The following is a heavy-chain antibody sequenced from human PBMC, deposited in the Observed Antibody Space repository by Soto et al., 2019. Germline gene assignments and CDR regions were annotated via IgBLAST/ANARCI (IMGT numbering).Heavy chain of an antibody. D-gene: IGHD5-12*01. Sequence: SETLSLTCTVSGGSISSYYWSWIRQPPGKGLEWIGYIYYSGSTNYNPSLKSRVTISVDTSKNQFSLKLSSVTAADTAVYYCARHMGNIVAKDTDAFDIWGQGTMVTVSS. CDR1: GGSISSYY. V-gene: IGHV4-59*08. CDR2: IYYSGST. J-gene: IGHJ3*02. CDR3: ARHMGNIVAKDTDAFDI.